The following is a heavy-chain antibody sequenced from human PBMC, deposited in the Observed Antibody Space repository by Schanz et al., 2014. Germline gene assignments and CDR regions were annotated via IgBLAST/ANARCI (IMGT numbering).Heavy chain of an antibody. CDR3: ARGGFFDSTSFDS. CDR2: MNPTTGNR. Sequence: QVQLVQSGAEVKQPGASVKVSCKASGYSFTTYDVNWVRQATGQGLEWMGWMNPTTGNRGYAQNFQGRVTMTRDTSTSTVNMELSSLRSEDTAVYYCARGGFFDSTSFDSWGQGTLVTVSS. D-gene: IGHD2-2*01. CDR1: GYSFTTYD. V-gene: IGHV1-8*01. J-gene: IGHJ4*02.